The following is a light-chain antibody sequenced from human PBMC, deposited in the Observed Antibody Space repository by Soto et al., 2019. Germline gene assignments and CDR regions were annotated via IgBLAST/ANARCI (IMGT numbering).Light chain of an antibody. CDR3: QQYGSAPPIT. V-gene: IGKV3-20*01. Sequence: EIVLMPSPVPLSVYTGERATLSCRASQNISRSLAWYQQKPGQGPSLLIYGTSTRAGGVPARFSGGGSGTDFTLTISRLEPEDFAVYYCQQYGSAPPITFGQGTRLEIK. CDR1: QNISRS. CDR2: GTS. J-gene: IGKJ5*01.